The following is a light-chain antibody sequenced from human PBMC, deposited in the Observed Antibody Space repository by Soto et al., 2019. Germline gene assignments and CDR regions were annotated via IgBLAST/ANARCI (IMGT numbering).Light chain of an antibody. CDR3: SSYTSSNTYVL. J-gene: IGLJ2*01. V-gene: IGLV2-14*01. CDR1: SSDVGGYNY. CDR2: EVS. Sequence: QSVLTQPASVSGSPGQSITISCTGSSSDVGGYNYVSWYQQHPGKAPKLMISEVSNRPSGVSNRFSGSKSGNTASLTISGLQAEDQALYYCSSYTSSNTYVLFGGGTKLTVL.